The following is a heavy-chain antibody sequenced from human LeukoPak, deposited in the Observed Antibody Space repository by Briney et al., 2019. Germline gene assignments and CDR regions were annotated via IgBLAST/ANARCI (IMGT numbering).Heavy chain of an antibody. D-gene: IGHD6-13*01. CDR2: ISASGGST. J-gene: IGHJ6*02. V-gene: IGHV3-23*01. CDR1: GFTFSSSA. Sequence: GGSLRLSCAASGFTFSSSAMSWVRQVPGKGLEWVSGISASGGSTSYADSVRGRFTISRDNSKNTLYLQMNSLRAEDTAVYYCARVSIGYSSSWYVHYYYGMDVWGQGTTVTVSS. CDR3: ARVSIGYSSSWYVHYYYGMDV.